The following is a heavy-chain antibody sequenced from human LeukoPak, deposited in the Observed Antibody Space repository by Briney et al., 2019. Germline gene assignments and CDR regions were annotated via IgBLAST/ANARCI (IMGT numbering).Heavy chain of an antibody. Sequence: PSETLSLTCTVSGDSIRSSRYHWAWIRQPPGKGLEWIGSSHYSGSTYYNPSLKSRVTISVDTPKNQLSLKLNFATSSDTAVYFCARRDYGGLLDYWGQGTLVTVSP. D-gene: IGHD4-23*01. J-gene: IGHJ4*02. CDR2: SHYSGST. CDR1: GDSIRSSRYH. CDR3: ARRDYGGLLDY. V-gene: IGHV4-39*01.